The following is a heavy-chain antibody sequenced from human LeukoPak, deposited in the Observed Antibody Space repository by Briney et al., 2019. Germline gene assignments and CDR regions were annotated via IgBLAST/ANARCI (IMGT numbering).Heavy chain of an antibody. D-gene: IGHD3-10*01. CDR2: IRSKANSYAT. V-gene: IGHV3-73*01. CDR3: TRHLLYGSGSYSSPPGMDV. CDR1: GFTFSGSA. J-gene: IGHJ6*02. Sequence: PGGSLRLSCAASGFTFSGSAMHWVRQASGKGPEWVGRIRSKANSYATAYAASVKGRFTISRDDSKNTAYLQMNSLKTEDTAVYYCTRHLLYGSGSYSSPPGMDVWGQGTTVTVSS.